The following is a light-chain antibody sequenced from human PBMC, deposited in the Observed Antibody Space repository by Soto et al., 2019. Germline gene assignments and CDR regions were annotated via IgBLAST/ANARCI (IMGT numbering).Light chain of an antibody. Sequence: DIQMTQSPSTLSASVGDRVTITCRASQSLNSWLAWYQQKPGKAPKLLIYDASSLESGVPSRFSGSESGTEFTLTITSLQPDDFATYYCQQYNSYPYTLGQGTKVDIK. CDR3: QQYNSYPYT. CDR2: DAS. CDR1: QSLNSW. V-gene: IGKV1-5*01. J-gene: IGKJ2*01.